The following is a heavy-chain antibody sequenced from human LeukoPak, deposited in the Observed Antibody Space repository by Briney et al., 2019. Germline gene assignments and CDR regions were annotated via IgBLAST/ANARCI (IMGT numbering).Heavy chain of an antibody. Sequence: PSETLSLTCAVSGGSISSSNWWSWVRQPPGKGLEWIGSIYYSGSTYYNPSLKSRVTISVDTSKNQFSLKLSSVTAADTAVYYCKITMVRGAPFDYWGQGTLVTVSS. CDR1: GGSISSSNW. D-gene: IGHD3-10*01. J-gene: IGHJ4*02. CDR2: IYYSGST. CDR3: KITMVRGAPFDY. V-gene: IGHV4-39*01.